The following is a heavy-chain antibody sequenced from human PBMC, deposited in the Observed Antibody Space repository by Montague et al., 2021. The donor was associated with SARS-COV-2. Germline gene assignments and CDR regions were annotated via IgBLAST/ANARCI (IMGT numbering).Heavy chain of an antibody. J-gene: IGHJ4*02. V-gene: IGHV4-59*08. CDR1: AGSINNHY. CDR2: VYFSGTA. D-gene: IGHD6-19*01. CDR3: ARRPSSGWSFDY. Sequence: SETLSLTCTISAGSINNHYWSWIRQTPGKELEWIAYVYFSGTASYNPSLKSRVTISVDTSRSQFSLQLTSVTAADTAVYYCARRPSSGWSFDYWGQGTQVSVSS.